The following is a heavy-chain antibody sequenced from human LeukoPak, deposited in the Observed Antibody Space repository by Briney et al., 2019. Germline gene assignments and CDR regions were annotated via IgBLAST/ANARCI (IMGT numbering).Heavy chain of an antibody. J-gene: IGHJ4*02. CDR1: GFTLSSYS. CDR2: INRSGGTI. V-gene: IGHV3-48*04. D-gene: IGHD6-19*01. Sequence: QSGGSLRLSCAASGFTLSSYSMNWVRQAPGKGLEWVSYINRSGGTIYYADSVKGRFTISRDNAKNSLYLQMNSLKVEDTAVYYCARYTHSSGFDYWGQGTLVTVSS. CDR3: ARYTHSSGFDY.